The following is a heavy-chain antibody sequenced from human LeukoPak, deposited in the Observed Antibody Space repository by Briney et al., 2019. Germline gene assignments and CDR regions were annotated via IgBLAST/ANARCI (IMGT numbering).Heavy chain of an antibody. CDR1: GGSISSYY. V-gene: IGHV4-59*01. Sequence: SETLSLTCTVSGGSISSYYWSWIRQPPGKGLEWIGYIYYSGSTNYYPSLKSRVTISVDTSKNQFSLKLSSVTAADTAVYYCARGWSSWAYGDATFDYWGQGTLVTVSS. J-gene: IGHJ4*02. CDR3: ARGWSSWAYGDATFDY. CDR2: IYYSGST. D-gene: IGHD4-17*01.